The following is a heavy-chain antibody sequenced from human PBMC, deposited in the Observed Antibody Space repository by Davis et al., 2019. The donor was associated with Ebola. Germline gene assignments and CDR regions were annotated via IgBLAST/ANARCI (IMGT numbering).Heavy chain of an antibody. D-gene: IGHD2-2*01. J-gene: IGHJ6*03. CDR3: TADVIRAATRGVYYYYYYMDV. Sequence: GESLKISCAASGFTFSNAWMSWVRQAPGKGLEWVGRIKGKTDGGTTDYAAPVRGRFTISRDDSKNMLYLQMNSLKTEDTAIYYCTADVIRAATRGVYYYYYYMDVWGEGTTVAVSS. CDR1: GFTFSNAW. V-gene: IGHV3-15*01. CDR2: IKGKTDGGTT.